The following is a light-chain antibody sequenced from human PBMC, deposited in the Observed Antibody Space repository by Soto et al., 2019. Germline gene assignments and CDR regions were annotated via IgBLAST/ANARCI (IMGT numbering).Light chain of an antibody. CDR1: RSLSSAY. J-gene: IGKJ1*01. Sequence: IVLMQSPGTLSLSPGERATLSCRASRSLSSAYLAWYQQKPGQAPRLLFYDASRRATGTPDRFSVSGSGTDFTLTISRLEPEDFAVYYCQQYGDSPRTFGQGTKVESK. V-gene: IGKV3-20*01. CDR3: QQYGDSPRT. CDR2: DAS.